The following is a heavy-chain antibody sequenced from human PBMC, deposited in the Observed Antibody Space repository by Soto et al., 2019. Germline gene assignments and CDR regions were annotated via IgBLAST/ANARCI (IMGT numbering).Heavy chain of an antibody. Sequence: GGSLRLSCAASGFTFSNAWMNWVRQAPGKGLEWVGRIKSKTDGGTTDYAAPVKGRFTISRDDSKNTLYLQMNSLKTEDTAVYYCTTGPVAYYDILTGYSDVDYWGQGTLVTVSS. V-gene: IGHV3-15*07. CDR3: TTGPVAYYDILTGYSDVDY. CDR2: IKSKTDGGTT. D-gene: IGHD3-9*01. J-gene: IGHJ4*02. CDR1: GFTFSNAW.